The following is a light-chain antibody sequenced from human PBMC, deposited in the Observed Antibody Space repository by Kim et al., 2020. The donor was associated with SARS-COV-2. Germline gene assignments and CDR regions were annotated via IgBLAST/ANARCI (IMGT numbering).Light chain of an antibody. J-gene: IGLJ7*01. Sequence: QSALTQPAPLSGSRGQSITISCTGSSSDVGRYDYVSWYQQFPGKAPKVIIYDVTKRPAGVPDRFSGFKSGNTAFLTISGLHLEDEAVYHCSSYTAKNTWLFGAGTQLTVL. CDR3: SSYTAKNTWL. CDR2: DVT. CDR1: SSDVGRYDY. V-gene: IGLV2-14*03.